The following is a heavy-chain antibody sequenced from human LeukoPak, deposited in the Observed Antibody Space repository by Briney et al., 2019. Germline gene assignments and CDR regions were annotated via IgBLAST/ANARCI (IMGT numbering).Heavy chain of an antibody. V-gene: IGHV1-69*05. CDR3: ATPKYYYDSSGPLDY. CDR1: GGSFSSST. CDR2: IIPIFGTA. J-gene: IGHJ4*02. Sequence: SVKVSCKASGGSFSSSTISWVWHAPRQGLGWRGKIIPIFGTANDAQKFQGRVTITTDESTSIAYMELSSLRSEDTAVYYCATPKYYYDSSGPLDYWGQGTLVTVSS. D-gene: IGHD3-22*01.